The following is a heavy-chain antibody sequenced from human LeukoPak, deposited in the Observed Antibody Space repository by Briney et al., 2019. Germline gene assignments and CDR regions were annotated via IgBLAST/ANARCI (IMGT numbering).Heavy chain of an antibody. CDR1: GYTFTGYY. J-gene: IGHJ6*02. V-gene: IGHV1-2*06. CDR2: INPNSGGT. Sequence: GASVNVSCKASGYTFTGYYMHWVRQAPGQGLEWMGRINPNSGGTNYAQKFQGRVTMTRDTSISTAYMELSRLRSDETAVYYCARERGLYCSSTSCSLPSRYYYYYGMDVWGQGTTVTVSS. D-gene: IGHD2-2*01. CDR3: ARERGLYCSSTSCSLPSRYYYYYGMDV.